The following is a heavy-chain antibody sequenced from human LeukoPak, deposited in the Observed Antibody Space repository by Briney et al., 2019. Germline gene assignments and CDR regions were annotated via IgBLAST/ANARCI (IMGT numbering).Heavy chain of an antibody. Sequence: ALVKVSCKASGYTFTSYGISWVRQAPGQGLEWMGWISAYNGNTNYAQKFQGRVTMTRDTSITTAFMELSRLRSDDTALYYCARDRREVYKYGSGTFKFGENFFDSWGQGTLVTVSS. V-gene: IGHV1-18*01. CDR3: ARDRREVYKYGSGTFKFGENFFDS. CDR1: GYTFTSYG. J-gene: IGHJ4*02. CDR2: ISAYNGNT. D-gene: IGHD3-10*01.